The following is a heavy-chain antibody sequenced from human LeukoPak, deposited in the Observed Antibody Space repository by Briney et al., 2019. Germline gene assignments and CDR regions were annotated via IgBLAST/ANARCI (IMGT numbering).Heavy chain of an antibody. D-gene: IGHD5-18*01. Sequence: GGSLRLSCAASGFTFSSYAMSWVRQAPGKGLEWVSAISGSGGSTYYADSVKGRFTISRDNSKNPMYLQMNSLRAEDTAVYYWARGIHTFDYWGQGTLVTVSS. CDR2: ISGSGGST. CDR3: ARGIHTFDY. CDR1: GFTFSSYA. J-gene: IGHJ4*02. V-gene: IGHV3-23*01.